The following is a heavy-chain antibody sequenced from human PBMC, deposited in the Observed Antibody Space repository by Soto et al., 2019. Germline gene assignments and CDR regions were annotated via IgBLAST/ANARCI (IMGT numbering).Heavy chain of an antibody. Sequence: QLQLQESGPGLVKPSETLSLTCTVSGGSISSSSYYWGWIRQPPGKGLEWIGSIYYSGSTYYNPSLKSRVTISVDTSKSQFSLKLSSVTAADTAVYYCARHVRYCSGGSCYSDPYWYFDLWGRGTLVTVSS. CDR2: IYYSGST. V-gene: IGHV4-39*01. CDR3: ARHVRYCSGGSCYSDPYWYFDL. D-gene: IGHD2-15*01. CDR1: GGSISSSSYY. J-gene: IGHJ2*01.